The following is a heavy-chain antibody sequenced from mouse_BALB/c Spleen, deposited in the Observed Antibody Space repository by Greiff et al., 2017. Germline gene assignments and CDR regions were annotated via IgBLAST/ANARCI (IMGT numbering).Heavy chain of an antibody. D-gene: IGHD2-3*01. Sequence: VQLKESGAELVKPGASVKLSCTASGFNIKDTYMHWVKQRPEQGLEWIGRIDPANGNTKYDPKFQGKATITADTSSNTAYLQLSSLTSEDTAVYYCARSWLLQYYYAMDYWGQGTSVTVSS. CDR3: ARSWLLQYYYAMDY. V-gene: IGHV14-3*02. J-gene: IGHJ4*01. CDR2: IDPANGNT. CDR1: GFNIKDTY.